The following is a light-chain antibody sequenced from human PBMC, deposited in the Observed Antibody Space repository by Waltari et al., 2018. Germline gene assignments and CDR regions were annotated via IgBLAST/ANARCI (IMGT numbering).Light chain of an antibody. CDR3: QQYYTNPYI. V-gene: IGKV4-1*01. CDR2: WPS. CDR1: LSPLSRSNNKNY. J-gene: IGKJ2*01. Sequence: DIELTQSLDSLAVSLGDRATLHCESILSPLSRSNNKNYLAGYQQRPGQPPKLLISWPSTRESGVPDRFTGSGSGTYFTLTINSLQPEDVAVYYCQQYYTNPYIFGQGTKLEIK.